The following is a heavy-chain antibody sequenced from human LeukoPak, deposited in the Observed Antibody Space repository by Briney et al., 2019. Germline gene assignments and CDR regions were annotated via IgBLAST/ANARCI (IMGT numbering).Heavy chain of an antibody. CDR1: GGSISSYY. CDR2: IYHSGST. CDR3: ARGGYSSSPFDY. V-gene: IGHV4-38-2*02. J-gene: IGHJ4*02. D-gene: IGHD6-13*01. Sequence: SETLSLTCTVSGGSISSYYWSWIRQPPGKGLEWIGSIYHSGSTYYNPSLKSRVTISVDTSKNQFSLKLSSVTAADTAVYYCARGGYSSSPFDYWGQGTLVTVSS.